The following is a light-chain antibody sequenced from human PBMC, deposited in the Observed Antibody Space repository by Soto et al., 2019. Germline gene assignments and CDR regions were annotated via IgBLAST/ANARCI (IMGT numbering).Light chain of an antibody. CDR1: SSDVGGYNY. V-gene: IGLV2-14*01. J-gene: IGLJ2*01. CDR2: DVS. CDR3: SSYTSSSTPLVV. Sequence: QTVLTQPASVSGSPGESITISCTATSSDVGGYNYVSWYQQHPGKAPKLMIYDVSNRPSGVSNRFSGSKSGNTACLTISGLQAEDEADYYCSSYTSSSTPLVVFGGGTKVTVL.